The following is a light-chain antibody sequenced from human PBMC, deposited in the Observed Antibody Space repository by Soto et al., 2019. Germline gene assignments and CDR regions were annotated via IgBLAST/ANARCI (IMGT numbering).Light chain of an antibody. Sequence: DIQMTQSPSAMSASVGDRVTITCRASQGISNYLDWFQQKPGKVPKRLIYAASSLQSGVPSRFSGSGYGTDFTLTISRLQPEDFATYYCLQHNSDPWTCGQGTRVEIK. V-gene: IGKV1-17*03. CDR3: LQHNSDPWT. CDR2: AAS. CDR1: QGISNY. J-gene: IGKJ1*01.